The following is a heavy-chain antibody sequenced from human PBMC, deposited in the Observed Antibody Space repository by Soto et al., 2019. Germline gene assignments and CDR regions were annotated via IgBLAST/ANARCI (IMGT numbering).Heavy chain of an antibody. V-gene: IGHV4-59*08. Sequence: PSETLSLTCTFSGHSIITYYWPWLQQSPGKGLKWIAFIYYGGSTNYNPSLKSRVTISVDTSKNQFSLKLNSVTAADTAVYYCARPGRDWGSLDYWGQGTLVTVS. J-gene: IGHJ4*02. CDR3: ARPGRDWGSLDY. D-gene: IGHD7-27*01. CDR1: GHSIITYY. CDR2: IYYGGST.